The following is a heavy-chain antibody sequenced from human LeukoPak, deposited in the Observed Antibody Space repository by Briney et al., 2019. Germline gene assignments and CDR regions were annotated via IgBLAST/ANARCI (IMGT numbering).Heavy chain of an antibody. Sequence: KPSETLSLNCAVYGGSFSGYYWSWIRQPPGKGLEWIGEINHSGSTNYNPSLKSRVTISVDTSKNQFSLKLSSVTAADTAVYYCARSAGKSIAAAGIDYWGQGTLVTVSS. D-gene: IGHD6-13*01. CDR2: INHSGST. CDR1: GGSFSGYY. CDR3: ARSAGKSIAAAGIDY. V-gene: IGHV4-34*01. J-gene: IGHJ4*02.